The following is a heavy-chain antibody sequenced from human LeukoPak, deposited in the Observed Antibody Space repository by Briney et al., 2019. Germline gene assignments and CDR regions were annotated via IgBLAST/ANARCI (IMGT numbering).Heavy chain of an antibody. J-gene: IGHJ3*02. V-gene: IGHV4-39*07. CDR1: GGSISSYY. D-gene: IGHD3-10*01. CDR2: IFYSGST. Sequence: PSETLSLTCSVSGGSISSYYWGWVRQPPGKGLEWIGNIFYSGSTYYSPSLKSRVTISLDTSRNQFSLKLNSVTAADTAVYYCAKSNGYGLVDIWGQGTMVTVSS. CDR3: AKSNGYGLVDI.